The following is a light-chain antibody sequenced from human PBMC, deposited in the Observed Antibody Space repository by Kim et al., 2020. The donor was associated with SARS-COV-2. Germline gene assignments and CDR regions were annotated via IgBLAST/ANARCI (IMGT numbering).Light chain of an antibody. V-gene: IGLV4-69*02. CDR3: QTWGTGTHWV. J-gene: IGLJ3*02. CDR2: LNSDGTH. Sequence: SVKLTCTLSSEHSHYAIAWHQQQPERGPRYLMKLNSDGTHTKGDGIPDRFSGSSSGAERYLTISSLQSEDEADYYWQTWGTGTHWVFGGGTQLTVL. CDR1: SEHSHYA.